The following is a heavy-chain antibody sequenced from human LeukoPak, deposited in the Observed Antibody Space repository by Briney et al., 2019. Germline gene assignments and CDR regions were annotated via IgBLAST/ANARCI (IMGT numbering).Heavy chain of an antibody. D-gene: IGHD2-15*01. CDR2: VQYDVTTK. J-gene: IGHJ3*01. V-gene: IGHV3-33*08. CDR1: GFTFSSYW. CDR3: ARECSRRCIHGFQG. Sequence: GGSLRLSCAASGFTFSSYWMSWVRQAPGKGLEWVAFVQYDVTTKYYADSVRGRFTVSRDNSKNTVYLQMNSLRAEDTAMYYCARECSRRCIHGFQGWGQGTKVTVSS.